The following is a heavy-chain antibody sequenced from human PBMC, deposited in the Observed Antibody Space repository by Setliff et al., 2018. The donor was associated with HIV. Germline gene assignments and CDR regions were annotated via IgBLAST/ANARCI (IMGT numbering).Heavy chain of an antibody. CDR2: INGYNSKT. CDR3: ARTRSGGSSVYYYYYMDV. Sequence: ASVKVSCKSSGYNFNNFGVSWVRQAPGQGLEWLGYINGYNSKTHYSPRLQGRLTLTTDTSTNTVYLELRSLISDDTAVYFCARTRSGGSSVYYYYYMDVWGQGTAVTVSS. J-gene: IGHJ6*03. V-gene: IGHV1-18*01. CDR1: GYNFNNFG. D-gene: IGHD2-15*01.